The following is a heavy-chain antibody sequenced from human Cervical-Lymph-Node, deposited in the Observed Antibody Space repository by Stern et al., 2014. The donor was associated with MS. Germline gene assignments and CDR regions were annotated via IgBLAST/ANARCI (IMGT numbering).Heavy chain of an antibody. CDR3: ARVHWAYYDSSPYYFDY. D-gene: IGHD3-22*01. Sequence: MQLVESGGGLVQPGGSLRLSCAASGFTVSSYYMSWVRQAPGKGLERVSVIYSGGNTYYADSVKGRFIISRDNSKNTLYLQMNRLRAEDTAVYYCARVHWAYYDSSPYYFDYWGQGTLVTVSS. CDR2: IYSGGNT. CDR1: GFTVSSYY. V-gene: IGHV3-66*01. J-gene: IGHJ4*02.